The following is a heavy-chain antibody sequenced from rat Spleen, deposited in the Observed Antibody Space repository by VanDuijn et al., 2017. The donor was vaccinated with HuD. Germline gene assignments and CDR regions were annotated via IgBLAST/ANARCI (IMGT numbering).Heavy chain of an antibody. Sequence: QVQLKESGPGLVQPSETLSLTCTVSGFSLTSYHVSWVRQPPGKGLEWMGVIWTGGSTAYNSALKSRLSISRDTSKSQVFLKMISLKTEDTATYYCARGGLWFAYWGQGTLVTVSS. CDR2: IWTGGST. CDR1: GFSLTSYH. CDR3: ARGGLWFAY. V-gene: IGHV2-43*01. J-gene: IGHJ3*01.